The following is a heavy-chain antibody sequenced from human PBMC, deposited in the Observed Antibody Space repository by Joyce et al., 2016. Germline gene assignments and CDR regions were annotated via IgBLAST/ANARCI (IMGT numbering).Heavy chain of an antibody. CDR2: VEHDENNI. J-gene: IGHJ2*01. CDR3: ARLVFLTRARYFDL. D-gene: IGHD3-9*01. V-gene: IGHV3-7*01. CDR1: QFTFSNDW. Sequence: EEQLVESGGGLVQPGGSLRLSCLASQFTFSNDWMSWVRQAPGKGLEWLANVEHDENNIFYDDSVRGRFTAARDNAMKSLYLQMNSLRADDTAVYYCARLVFLTRARYFDLWGRGTLVTVSS.